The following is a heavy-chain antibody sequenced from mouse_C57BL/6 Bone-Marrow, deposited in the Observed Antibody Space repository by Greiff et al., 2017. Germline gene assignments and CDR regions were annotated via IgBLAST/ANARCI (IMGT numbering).Heavy chain of an antibody. V-gene: IGHV1-15*01. CDR1: GYTFTDYE. Sequence: VQLQQSGAELVRPGASVTLSCKASGYTFTDYEMHWVKQTPVHGLEWIGAIDPETGGTAYNQKFKGKAIMTADKSSSTAYMELRSLTSEDSAVYYCTRRETRDFGCYYGSGVDDWGQGTTLAVAS. J-gene: IGHJ2*01. D-gene: IGHD1-1*01. CDR3: TRRETRDFGCYYGSGVDD. CDR2: IDPETGGT.